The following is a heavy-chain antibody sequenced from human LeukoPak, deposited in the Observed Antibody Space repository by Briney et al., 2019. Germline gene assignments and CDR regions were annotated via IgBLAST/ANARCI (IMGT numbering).Heavy chain of an antibody. CDR2: IKQDGSEK. CDR1: GLTFSSYW. CDR3: ARDKVVGATWFDP. V-gene: IGHV3-7*01. Sequence: GGSLRLSCAASGLTFSSYWMSWVRQAPGKGLEWVANIKQDGSEKYYVDSVKGRFTISRDNAKNSLFLQMNSLRAEDTAMYYCARDKVVGATWFDPWGQGTLVTVSS. D-gene: IGHD1-26*01. J-gene: IGHJ5*02.